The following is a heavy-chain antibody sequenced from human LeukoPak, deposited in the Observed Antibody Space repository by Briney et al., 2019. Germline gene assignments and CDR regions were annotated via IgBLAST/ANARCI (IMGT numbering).Heavy chain of an antibody. Sequence: SETLSLTCTVSGGSISSYYWSWIRQPPGKGLEWIGYIHYSGSTNYNPSLKRRVTISVDTSKNQLPLMLSCVTSEATAVYYCATQAGTVTAPFDYWGQGTLVTVSS. CDR1: GGSISSYY. CDR2: IHYSGST. CDR3: ATQAGTVTAPFDY. D-gene: IGHD2-21*02. J-gene: IGHJ4*02. V-gene: IGHV4-59*08.